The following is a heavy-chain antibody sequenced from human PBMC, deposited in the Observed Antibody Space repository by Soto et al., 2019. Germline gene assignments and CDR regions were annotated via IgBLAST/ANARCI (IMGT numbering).Heavy chain of an antibody. CDR1: SGSISSGDYY. CDR3: ARPVPAAGYGMDV. CDR2: IYYSGST. Sequence: PSETLSLTCTVSSGSISSGDYYWSWIRQTPGKGLEWIGYIYYSGSTYYNPSLKSRVTISVDTSKNQFSLKLSSVTAADTAVYYCARPVPAAGYGMDVWGQGTTVTVSS. V-gene: IGHV4-30-4*01. J-gene: IGHJ6*02. D-gene: IGHD2-2*01.